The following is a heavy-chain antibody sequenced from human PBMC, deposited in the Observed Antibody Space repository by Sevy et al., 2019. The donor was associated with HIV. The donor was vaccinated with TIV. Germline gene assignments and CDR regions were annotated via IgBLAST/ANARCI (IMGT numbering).Heavy chain of an antibody. J-gene: IGHJ6*02. D-gene: IGHD1-1*01. CDR2: INEDGNIV. V-gene: IGHV3-74*03. CDR1: GFTFSSKW. Sequence: GGSLRLSCAASGFTFSSKWMHWVRQAPGKGLVWVARINEDGNIVMCADSVEGRFTVSRDNAKNTLYLQMNTLRAEDTAVYYCARDLPSTTGVGWGYGMDVWGQGTTVTVSS. CDR3: ARDLPSTTGVGWGYGMDV.